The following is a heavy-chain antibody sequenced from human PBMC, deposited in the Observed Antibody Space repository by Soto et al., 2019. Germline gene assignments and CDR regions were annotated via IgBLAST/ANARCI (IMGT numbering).Heavy chain of an antibody. Sequence: GGSLRLSCAASGFTFTNHNMNWVRQAPGKGLEWVAVISYDGSNKYYADSVKGRFTISRDNSKNTLYLQMNSLRAEDTAVYYCASYRTGAFDIWGQGTMVTVSS. CDR2: ISYDGSNK. CDR3: ASYRTGAFDI. D-gene: IGHD3-16*02. J-gene: IGHJ3*02. V-gene: IGHV3-30-3*01. CDR1: GFTFTNHN.